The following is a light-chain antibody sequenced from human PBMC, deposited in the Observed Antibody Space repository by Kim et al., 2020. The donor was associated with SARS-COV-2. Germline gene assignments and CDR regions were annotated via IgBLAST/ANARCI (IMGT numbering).Light chain of an antibody. CDR1: QSVASD. CDR2: GAS. V-gene: IGKV3-15*01. J-gene: IGKJ1*01. CDR3: QHYNNWPPWT. Sequence: EIVMTQSPATLSVSPGERVTLSCRASQSVASDLAWYQQKPGQAPRLLIYGASTRATGIPARFSGSGSGTEFTLTIASLQSEDFAVYFCQHYNNWPPWTFGQGTKVDIK.